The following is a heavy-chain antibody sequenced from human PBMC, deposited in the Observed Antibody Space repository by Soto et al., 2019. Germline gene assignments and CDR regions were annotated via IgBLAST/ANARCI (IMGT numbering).Heavy chain of an antibody. CDR3: ARLGITVADARNDY. CDR1: GGTFNSYT. D-gene: IGHD6-19*01. CDR2: IIPILGIV. J-gene: IGHJ4*02. V-gene: IGHV1-69*02. Sequence: QVQLVQSGPEVKKPGSSVRVSCKVSGGTFNSYTLSWVRQAPGQGLEWMGRIIPILGIVNYAQNLRDRITISADKCTNKVEMDLSSLRSEDTDMYYCARLGITVADARNDYWGQVPLVTVSS.